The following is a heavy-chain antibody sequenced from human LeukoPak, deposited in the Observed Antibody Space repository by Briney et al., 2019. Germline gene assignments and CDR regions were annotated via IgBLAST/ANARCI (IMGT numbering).Heavy chain of an antibody. CDR1: GGSISSHY. D-gene: IGHD1-14*01. V-gene: IGHV4-59*11. CDR2: IYYSGST. J-gene: IGHJ5*02. CDR3: ARTPPEYNWFDP. Sequence: PSETLSLTCTVSGGSISSHYWSWIRQPPGKGLEWIGYIYYSGSTNYSPSLKSRVTISVDTSKNQFSLKLSSVTAADTAVYYCARTPPEYNWFDPWGLGTLVTVSS.